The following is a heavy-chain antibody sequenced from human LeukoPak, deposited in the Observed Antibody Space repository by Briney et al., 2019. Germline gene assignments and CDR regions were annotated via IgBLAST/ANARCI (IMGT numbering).Heavy chain of an antibody. D-gene: IGHD3-22*01. CDR2: ITSSSTYI. V-gene: IGHV3-21*01. Sequence: GGSLRLSCAASGFTFSDYNMNWVRQAPGKGLEWVSSITSSSTYIYYADSVKGRFTISRDNAKNSLYLQMNSLRAEDTAVYYCARGVPPDYYDSSGYLGLLGIWGQGTMVTVSS. J-gene: IGHJ3*01. CDR3: ARGVPPDYYDSSGYLGLLGI. CDR1: GFTFSDYN.